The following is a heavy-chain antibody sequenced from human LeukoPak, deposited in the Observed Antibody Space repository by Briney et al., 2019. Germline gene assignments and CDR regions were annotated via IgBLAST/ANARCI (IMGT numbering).Heavy chain of an antibody. J-gene: IGHJ4*02. CDR3: ARDSGRSATYFNY. Sequence: GGSLRLSCAASGYTFSRYGMTWVRQAQGQGLEWVASISDRGGSTYYADSVRGRFTISRDTSKNTLYLQMNGLRAEDTAVYYCARDSGRSATYFNYWGQGTLVTVSS. V-gene: IGHV3-23*01. D-gene: IGHD3-10*01. CDR2: ISDRGGST. CDR1: GYTFSRYG.